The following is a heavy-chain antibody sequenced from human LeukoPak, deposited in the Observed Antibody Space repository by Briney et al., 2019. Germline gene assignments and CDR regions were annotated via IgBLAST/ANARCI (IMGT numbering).Heavy chain of an antibody. CDR1: GFTFSNYA. CDR2: ISYDGSNK. Sequence: PGGSLRLSCAASGFTFSNYAIHWVRQAPGKGLEWVAVISYDGSNKYYADSVKGRFAISRDNSKNTLFLQMNNLRAEDTAVYYCAKDPPPILKNYYMDVWGKGTTVTVSS. J-gene: IGHJ6*03. V-gene: IGHV3-30*09. D-gene: IGHD2-15*01. CDR3: AKDPPPILKNYYMDV.